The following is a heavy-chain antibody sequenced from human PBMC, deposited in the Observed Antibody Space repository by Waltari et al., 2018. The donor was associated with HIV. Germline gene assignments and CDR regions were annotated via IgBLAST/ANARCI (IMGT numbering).Heavy chain of an antibody. J-gene: IGHJ6*02. CDR1: GYTFTSYD. D-gene: IGHD2-2*01. V-gene: IGHV1-8*01. CDR3: ARLGYCSSTSCYYYYYYGMDV. CDR2: MNPNSGNT. Sequence: QVQLVQSGAEVKKPGASGKVSCKASGYTFTSYDINWVRQATGQGLEWMGWMNPNSGNTGYAQKFQGRVTMTRNTSISTAYMELSSLRSEDTAVYYCARLGYCSSTSCYYYYYYGMDVWGQGTTVTVSS.